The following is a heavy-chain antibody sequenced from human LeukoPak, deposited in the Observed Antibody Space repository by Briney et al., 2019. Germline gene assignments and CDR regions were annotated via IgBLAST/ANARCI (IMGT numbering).Heavy chain of an antibody. CDR3: AGGGRSRYSSSWYGPSLDY. D-gene: IGHD6-13*01. CDR1: GGPFSGYY. Sequence: SETLSLTCAAYGGPFSGYYWSWIRQPLGKGLEGIGEINHSGSTDYNPSLKSRVTISVDTSKNQFSLMLSSVTAVDTAVYYCAGGGRSRYSSSWYGPSLDYWGQGTLVTVSS. CDR2: INHSGST. V-gene: IGHV4-34*01. J-gene: IGHJ4*02.